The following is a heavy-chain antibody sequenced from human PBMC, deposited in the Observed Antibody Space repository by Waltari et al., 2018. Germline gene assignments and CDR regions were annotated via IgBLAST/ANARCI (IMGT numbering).Heavy chain of an antibody. CDR1: GGSFSGYY. CDR2: INHSGST. J-gene: IGHJ4*02. D-gene: IGHD1-26*01. Sequence: VQLQQWGAGLLKPSETLSLTCAVYGGSFSGYYWSWIRQPPGKGLEWIGEINHSGSTNNNPSLESRVTRSVDTSKNQFYLKLSSVTGADTAVYYGATRGTSGGYLRYWGQGTLVTVSS. V-gene: IGHV4-34*01. CDR3: ATRGTSGGYLRY.